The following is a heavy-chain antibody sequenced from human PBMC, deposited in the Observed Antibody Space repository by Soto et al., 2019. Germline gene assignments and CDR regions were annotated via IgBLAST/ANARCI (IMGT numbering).Heavy chain of an antibody. D-gene: IGHD6-19*01. CDR3: ARAKAVAGSYYYGMDV. V-gene: IGHV3-21*01. CDR2: ISSSSYI. Sequence: PGGSLRLSCAASGFTFSSYSMNWVRQAPGKGLEWVSSISSSSYIYYADSVKGRFTISRDNAKNSLYLQMNSLRAEDTAVYYCARAKAVAGSYYYGMDVWGQGTTVTVSS. CDR1: GFTFSSYS. J-gene: IGHJ6*02.